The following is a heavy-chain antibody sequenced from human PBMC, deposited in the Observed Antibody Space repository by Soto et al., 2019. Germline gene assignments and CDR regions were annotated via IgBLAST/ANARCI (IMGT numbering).Heavy chain of an antibody. Sequence: GGSLRLSCAASGFTFNIFGMHWVRQAPGKGLEWVAVISFDGTVKYYADSVKGRFTFSRDSSKNTLYLQMNSLRAEDTAVYYCAKDEYSSPGDAFDIWGQGTMVTVSS. CDR1: GFTFNIFG. V-gene: IGHV3-30*18. D-gene: IGHD6-6*01. CDR3: AKDEYSSPGDAFDI. CDR2: ISFDGTVK. J-gene: IGHJ3*02.